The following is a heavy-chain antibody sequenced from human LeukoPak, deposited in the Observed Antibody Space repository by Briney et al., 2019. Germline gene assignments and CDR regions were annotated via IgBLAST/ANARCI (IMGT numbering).Heavy chain of an antibody. CDR3: VAATRSKGGY. V-gene: IGHV1-69*05. Sequence: SVKVSCKASGGTFSNYAISWVRQAPGQGLEWMGGIIPIFGTANYAQKFQGRVTITTDESTSTAYMELSSLRSEDTAVYYCVAATRSKGGYWGQGTLVTVSS. CDR2: IIPIFGTA. D-gene: IGHD2-15*01. J-gene: IGHJ4*02. CDR1: GGTFSNYA.